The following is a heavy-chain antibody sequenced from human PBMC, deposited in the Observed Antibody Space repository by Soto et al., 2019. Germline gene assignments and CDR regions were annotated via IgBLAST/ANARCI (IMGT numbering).Heavy chain of an antibody. CDR3: ARARRHYDSKDY. CDR2: ISAFNGDT. CDR1: GYTFTSYG. D-gene: IGHD3-22*01. V-gene: IGHV1-18*01. J-gene: IGHJ4*02. Sequence: QVQLVQSGGEVKKPGASVKVSCKASGYTFTSYGISWVRRAPGQGLEWLGWISAFNGDTKSAQKFQGRVSMTTDTSTSTAYMALRSLRSDDTAVYSGARARRHYDSKDYWGQGTLVTVSS.